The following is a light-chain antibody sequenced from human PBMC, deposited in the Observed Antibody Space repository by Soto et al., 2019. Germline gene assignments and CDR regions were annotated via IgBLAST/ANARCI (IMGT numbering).Light chain of an antibody. J-gene: IGLJ3*02. CDR1: SSDVGSYNY. V-gene: IGLV2-8*01. Sequence: QSVLTQPPSASGSPGQSVTISCTGTSSDVGSYNYVSWYQQHPDKAPKLIIYGVNERPSGVPDRFSGSKSGNTASLTVSGLQAEDEADYYCTSYAGSNNPVVFGGWTKLTVL. CDR3: TSYAGSNNPVV. CDR2: GVN.